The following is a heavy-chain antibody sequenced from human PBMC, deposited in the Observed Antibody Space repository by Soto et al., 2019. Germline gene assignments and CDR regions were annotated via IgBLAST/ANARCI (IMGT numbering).Heavy chain of an antibody. CDR1: GYTFTNYG. CDR2: ISTYNSNT. J-gene: IGHJ4*02. Sequence: QVQLVQSGGEVKKPGASVKVSCKASGYTFTNYGIRWVRPAPGQRLEWLGWISTYNSNTNAAPRLQGRVTMTTDSSTSTAYMELRSLTSDDTAVYYCARDERDSCSGGDCFDFDYWGQGTLVTVSS. D-gene: IGHD2-21*02. CDR3: ARDERDSCSGGDCFDFDY. V-gene: IGHV1-18*04.